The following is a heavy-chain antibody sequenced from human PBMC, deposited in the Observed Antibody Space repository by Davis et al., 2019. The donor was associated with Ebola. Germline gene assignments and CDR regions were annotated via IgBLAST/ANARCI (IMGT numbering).Heavy chain of an antibody. CDR1: GFVFSSYV. J-gene: IGHJ3*01. Sequence: GESLKISCAASGFVFSSYVMSWVRRAPGKGLELVSTLGLSADTYYADSVKGRFTISRDNSKNTLHLQMNSLRVEDTAIYYCVKDTSSVWFDVWGQGTTVTVSS. V-gene: IGHV3-23*01. CDR2: LGLSADT. D-gene: IGHD6-19*01. CDR3: VKDTSSVWFDV.